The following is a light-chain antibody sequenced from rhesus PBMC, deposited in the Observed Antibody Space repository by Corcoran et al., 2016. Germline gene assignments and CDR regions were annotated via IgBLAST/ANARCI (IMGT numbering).Light chain of an antibody. V-gene: IGLV3-44*01. CDR3: QVWDTSRDQYI. J-gene: IGLJ1*01. CDR2: FAD. CDR1: NSGNNN. Sequence: SYDLTQPPSVSVSPGQTARITCGGDNSGNNNVHWYQQKPPQAPLLVIYFADERTSGIPERFSGSKSATTATLTISGVEAGDEADYFCQVWDTSRDQYIFGGGTRLTVL.